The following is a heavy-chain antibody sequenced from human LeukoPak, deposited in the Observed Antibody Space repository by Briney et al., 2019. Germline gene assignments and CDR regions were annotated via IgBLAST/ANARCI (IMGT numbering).Heavy chain of an antibody. D-gene: IGHD3-22*01. Sequence: SMKVSCKACGYTFTGYYLHWVRQAPGQGLEWMGWINPNSGDTDYAQKFQGRVTMTRDPSISPAPMEPSRLGSDDTAVYYCARDGVCYYDSSGYYYFQHWGQGTLVTVSP. CDR2: INPNSGDT. CDR1: GYTFTGYY. J-gene: IGHJ1*01. CDR3: ARDGVCYYDSSGYYYFQH. V-gene: IGHV1-2*02.